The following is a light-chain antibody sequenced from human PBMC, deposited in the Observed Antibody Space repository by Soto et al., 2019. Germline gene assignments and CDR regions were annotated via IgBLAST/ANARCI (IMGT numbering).Light chain of an antibody. CDR2: DAS. Sequence: EIVLTQSPATLSLSPGERATLSCRASQSVSSYLAWYQQKPGQAPRLLIYDASNRATGIPARFSGSGSGTDFSLTISGLEPEDFAVYCCQRRSTWPSTFGQGTRLEI. CDR1: QSVSSY. J-gene: IGKJ5*01. V-gene: IGKV3-11*01. CDR3: QRRSTWPST.